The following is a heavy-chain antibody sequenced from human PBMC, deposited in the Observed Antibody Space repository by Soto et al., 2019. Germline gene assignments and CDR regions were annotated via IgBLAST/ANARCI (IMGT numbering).Heavy chain of an antibody. D-gene: IGHD4-17*01. Sequence: QVQLVESGGGVVQPGRSLRLSCAASGFTFSSYAMHWVRQAPGKGLEWVAVISYDGSNKYYADSVKGRFTISRDNSKNTLYLQVNSLRAEDTAVYYCARDRGTVTSLISNYWGQGTLVTVSS. CDR3: ARDRGTVTSLISNY. CDR1: GFTFSSYA. CDR2: ISYDGSNK. J-gene: IGHJ4*02. V-gene: IGHV3-30-3*01.